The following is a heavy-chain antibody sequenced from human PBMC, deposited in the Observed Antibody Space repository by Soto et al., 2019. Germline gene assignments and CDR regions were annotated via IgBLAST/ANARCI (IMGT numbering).Heavy chain of an antibody. J-gene: IGHJ4*02. Sequence: EMQLVESGGGLVQPGGSLRLSCAASGFTFSNQWMSWVRQAPGKGLEWVAKVNEDGSEKSYVDSVKGRFTISRDNAMSSLYLQMDGLRAEDTAVYHCVRGAAWSFDYWGQGTLVTGSS. CDR1: GFTFSNQW. D-gene: IGHD2-15*01. CDR3: VRGAAWSFDY. V-gene: IGHV3-7*01. CDR2: VNEDGSEK.